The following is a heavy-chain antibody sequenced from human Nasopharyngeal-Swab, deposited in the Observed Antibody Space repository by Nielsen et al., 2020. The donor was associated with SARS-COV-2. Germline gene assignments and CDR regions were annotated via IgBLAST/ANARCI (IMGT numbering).Heavy chain of an antibody. Sequence: ASVKVSCKVSGYTLTELSMHWVRQAPGKGLEWMGGFDPEDGETIYAQKFQGRVTITADKSTSTAYMELSSLRSEDTAVYYCARGQYYYDSSGYHMDVWGQGTTVTVFS. D-gene: IGHD3-22*01. V-gene: IGHV1-24*01. CDR1: GYTLTELS. CDR2: FDPEDGET. CDR3: ARGQYYYDSSGYHMDV. J-gene: IGHJ6*02.